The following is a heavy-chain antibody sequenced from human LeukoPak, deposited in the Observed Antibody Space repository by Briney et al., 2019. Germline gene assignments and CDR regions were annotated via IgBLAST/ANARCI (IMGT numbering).Heavy chain of an antibody. CDR2: IYDSGST. J-gene: IGHJ4*02. CDR3: ALADQVGSYGDY. D-gene: IGHD5-18*01. Sequence: PSETLSLTCTISGGSISIYYWSWIRQPPGKGLEWIGYIYDSGSTNYNPSLKSRVTISVDTSKNQFSLKLSSVTAADTAVYYCALADQVGSYGDYWGQGTLVTVSS. V-gene: IGHV4-59*12. CDR1: GGSISIYY.